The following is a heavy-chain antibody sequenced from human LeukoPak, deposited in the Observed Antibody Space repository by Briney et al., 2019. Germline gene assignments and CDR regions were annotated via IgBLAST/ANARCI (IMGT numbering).Heavy chain of an antibody. CDR3: ASSRGGPDYDFDY. D-gene: IGHD4-17*01. J-gene: IGHJ4*02. V-gene: IGHV3-21*01. CDR2: ISSSSSYI. CDR1: GFTFSSYS. Sequence: GGSPRLSCAASGFTFSSYSMTWVRQAPGKGLEWVSSISSSSSYIYYADSVKGRFTISRDNAKNSLYLQMNSLRAEDTAVYYCASSRGGPDYDFDYWGQGTLVTVSS.